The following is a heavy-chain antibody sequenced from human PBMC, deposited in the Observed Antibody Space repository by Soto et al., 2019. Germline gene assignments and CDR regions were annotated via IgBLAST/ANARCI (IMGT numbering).Heavy chain of an antibody. CDR2: ISPFGGST. Sequence: QPGGSLRLSCGASGFTFRSYAMHWVRQAPGKGLQYVSAISPFGGSTYYADSVKGRFTLFRDNSKNTLSLQMTSLRAEDTAVYYCVKSQSYCDGDCPPAYYYGLDLWGQGTTVTVSS. CDR1: GFTFRSYA. D-gene: IGHD2-21*02. V-gene: IGHV3-64D*06. J-gene: IGHJ6*02. CDR3: VKSQSYCDGDCPPAYYYGLDL.